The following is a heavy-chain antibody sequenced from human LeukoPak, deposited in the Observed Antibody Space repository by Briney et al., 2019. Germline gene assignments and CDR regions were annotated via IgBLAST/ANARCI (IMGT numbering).Heavy chain of an antibody. V-gene: IGHV3-66*01. CDR1: GFTVSSNY. Sequence: GGSLRLSCAASGFTVSSNYMSWVRQAPGKGLEWVSVIYSGGSTYYADSVKGRFTISRDNSKNTLYLQMNSLRAEDTAVYYCARDPRRIAVAGTGLWYFDYWGQGTLVTVSS. D-gene: IGHD6-19*01. CDR2: IYSGGST. CDR3: ARDPRRIAVAGTGLWYFDY. J-gene: IGHJ4*02.